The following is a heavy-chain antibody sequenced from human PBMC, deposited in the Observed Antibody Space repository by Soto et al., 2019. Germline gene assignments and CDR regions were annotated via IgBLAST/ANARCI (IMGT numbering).Heavy chain of an antibody. CDR2: INPSGGST. CDR1: GYTFTSYY. Sequence: SVKVSCKASGYTFTSYYMHWVRQAPGQGLEWMGIINPSGGSTSYAQKFQGRVTMTRDTSTSTVYMELSSLRSEDTAVYYCARSDQTGTTELDYWGQGTLVTAPQ. CDR3: ARSDQTGTTELDY. D-gene: IGHD1-7*01. V-gene: IGHV1-46*03. J-gene: IGHJ4*02.